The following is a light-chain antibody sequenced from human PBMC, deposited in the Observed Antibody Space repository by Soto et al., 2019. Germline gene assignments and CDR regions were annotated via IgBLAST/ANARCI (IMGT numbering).Light chain of an antibody. J-gene: IGKJ2*01. Sequence: EIVMTQSPVTLSVSPGERATLSCRASQSVGSNLAWYQQKPGQAPRLLLYGASTRATGIPGRFSRSGSGTEFTLTITSLQSEDFAVYYCQQHNYWPSFGQGTKLEFK. CDR1: QSVGSN. V-gene: IGKV3-15*01. CDR3: QQHNYWPS. CDR2: GAS.